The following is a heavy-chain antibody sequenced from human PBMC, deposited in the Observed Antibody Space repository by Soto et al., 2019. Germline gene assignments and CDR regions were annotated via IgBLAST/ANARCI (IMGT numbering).Heavy chain of an antibody. Sequence: ASVKVSCKASGYTFTSYGISWVRQAPGQGLEWMGWISAYNGNTNYAQKLQGRVTMTTDTSTSTAYMELRSLRSDDTAVYYCARDSGSGGSCYFNDYWGQGTLVTVSS. V-gene: IGHV1-18*01. CDR3: ARDSGSGGSCYFNDY. D-gene: IGHD2-15*01. J-gene: IGHJ4*02. CDR1: GYTFTSYG. CDR2: ISAYNGNT.